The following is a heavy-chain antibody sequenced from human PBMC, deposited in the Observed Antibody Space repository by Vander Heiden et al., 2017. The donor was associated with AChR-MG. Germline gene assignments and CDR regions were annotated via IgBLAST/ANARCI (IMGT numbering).Heavy chain of an antibody. J-gene: IGHJ2*01. Sequence: QVQLQESGPGLVKPSETLSLTCTVSGGSISSYYWSWIRQPPGKGLEWIGYIYYSGSTNYNPSLKSRVTISVDTSKNQFSLKLSSVTAADTAVYYCARVPLPRYGDYTEEYWYFDLWGRGTLVTVSS. D-gene: IGHD4-17*01. CDR1: GGSISSYY. CDR2: IYYSGST. V-gene: IGHV4-59*01. CDR3: ARVPLPRYGDYTEEYWYFDL.